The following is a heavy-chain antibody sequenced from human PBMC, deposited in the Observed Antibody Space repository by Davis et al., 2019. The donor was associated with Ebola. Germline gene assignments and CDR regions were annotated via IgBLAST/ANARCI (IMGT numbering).Heavy chain of an antibody. CDR1: AGSFSSYS. CDR3: ARVGDGYNSNY. D-gene: IGHD5-24*01. CDR2: IIPILGIA. J-gene: IGHJ4*02. Sequence: SAKVSCKASAGSFSSYSISCLRQPPRQGLEWMGRIIPILGIANYAQQFQGRVTITADTSTSTAYMELSSLRSEDTAVYSCARVGDGYNSNYWGQGTLVTVSS. V-gene: IGHV1-69*04.